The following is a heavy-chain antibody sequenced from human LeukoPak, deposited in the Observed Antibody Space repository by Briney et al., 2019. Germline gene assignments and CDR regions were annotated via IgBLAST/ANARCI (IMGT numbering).Heavy chain of an antibody. V-gene: IGHV4-34*01. D-gene: IGHD3-3*01. CDR1: GGSFSGYY. CDR2: INHSGST. Sequence: SETLSLTCAVYGGSFSGYYWSWIRQPPGKGLEWIGEINHSGSTNYNPSLKSRVTISVDTSKNQFSLKLSSVTAADTAVYYCATAGGDFWSGYSYYFDYWGQGTLVTVSS. CDR3: ATAGGDFWSGYSYYFDY. J-gene: IGHJ4*02.